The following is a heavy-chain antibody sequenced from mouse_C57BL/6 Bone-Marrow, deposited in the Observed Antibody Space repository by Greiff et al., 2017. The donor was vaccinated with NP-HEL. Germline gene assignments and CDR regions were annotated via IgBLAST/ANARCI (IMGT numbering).Heavy chain of an antibody. Sequence: VQLQQSGAELVRPGASVTLSCTASGFNIKDDYMHWVKQRPEQGLEWIGWIDPENGDTEYASKFQGKATITADTSSNTAYLQLSSLTSEDTAVYYCTTYYGSSYWYFDVWGTGTTVTVSS. CDR3: TTYYGSSYWYFDV. D-gene: IGHD1-1*01. CDR2: IDPENGDT. J-gene: IGHJ1*03. CDR1: GFNIKDDY. V-gene: IGHV14-4*01.